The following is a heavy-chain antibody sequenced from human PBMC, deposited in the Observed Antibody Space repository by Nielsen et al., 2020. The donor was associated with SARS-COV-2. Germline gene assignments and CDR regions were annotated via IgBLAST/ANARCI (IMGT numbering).Heavy chain of an antibody. V-gene: IGHV1-46*01. Sequence: ASVKVSCKASGYTFTSYYIYWVRQAPGQGLEWMGIVSPSGGDTSYAQKFQGRATMTRDTSTSTVYMELSSLRFDDTAVYYCARAPRDGSGLFDYWGQGTLVTVSS. D-gene: IGHD3-10*01. CDR2: VSPSGGDT. J-gene: IGHJ4*02. CDR1: GYTFTSYY. CDR3: ARAPRDGSGLFDY.